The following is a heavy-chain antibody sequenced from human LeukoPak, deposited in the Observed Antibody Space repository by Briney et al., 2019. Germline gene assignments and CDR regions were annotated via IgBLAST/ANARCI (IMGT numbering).Heavy chain of an antibody. V-gene: IGHV3-43*02. CDR1: GFPFGDYA. J-gene: IGHJ3*01. Sequence: GGSLRLSCAASGFPFGDYAMDWVRQAPGKGLEWVSLISGDGGRTFYADSMKGRFTISRDNSKNSLYLQMNSLRTEDSALYYCAKDLASLYDAFNVWGQGTMVTVSS. D-gene: IGHD2/OR15-2a*01. CDR3: AKDLASLYDAFNV. CDR2: ISGDGGRT.